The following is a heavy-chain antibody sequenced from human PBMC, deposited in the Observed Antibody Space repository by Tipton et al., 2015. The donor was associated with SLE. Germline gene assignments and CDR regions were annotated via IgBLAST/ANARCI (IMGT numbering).Heavy chain of an antibody. CDR2: ISSSSSTI. CDR3: ARDPAGDSGDAFDI. Sequence: SLRLSCAASGFTFSSYSMNWVRQAPGKGLEWVSYISSSSSTIYYADSVKGRFTISRDNAKNSLYLQMNSLRAEDTAVYYCARDPAGDSGDAFDIWGQGTMVTVSS. D-gene: IGHD7-27*01. V-gene: IGHV3-48*04. J-gene: IGHJ3*02. CDR1: GFTFSSYS.